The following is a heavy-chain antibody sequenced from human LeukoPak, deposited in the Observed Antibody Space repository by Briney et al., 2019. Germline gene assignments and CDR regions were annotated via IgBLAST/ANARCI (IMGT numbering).Heavy chain of an antibody. J-gene: IGHJ5*02. CDR1: GIVFSNTA. CDR3: GKDGGQYSSGPEFDP. D-gene: IGHD6-19*01. Sequence: GGSLRLSCAASGIVFSNTAMNWARQSPGRGLEWVSAISGGGERTFYADSVKGRLTISRDNSKNMVYLQTNSLRADDTAIYYCGKDGGQYSSGPEFDPRGQGALVTVSS. CDR2: ISGGGERT. V-gene: IGHV3-23*01.